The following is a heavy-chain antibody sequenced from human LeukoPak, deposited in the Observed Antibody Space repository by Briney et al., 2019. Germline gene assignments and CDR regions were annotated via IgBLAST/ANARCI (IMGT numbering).Heavy chain of an antibody. CDR1: GYTFIDYY. J-gene: IGHJ4*02. Sequence: ASVNVSCKASGYTFIDYYVHWVRQAPGQGLEWMGWINPNSGVTRYSQKFQGRVALTRDTSINTAYMEVRSLTSDDTAVYYCARSGLFPGGGSYFDYWGQGTLVTVSS. D-gene: IGHD1-26*01. V-gene: IGHV1-2*02. CDR2: INPNSGVT. CDR3: ARSGLFPGGGSYFDY.